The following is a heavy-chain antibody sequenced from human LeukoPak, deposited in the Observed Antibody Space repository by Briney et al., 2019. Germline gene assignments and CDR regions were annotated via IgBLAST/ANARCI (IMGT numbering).Heavy chain of an antibody. D-gene: IGHD1-26*01. V-gene: IGHV1-2*02. CDR3: ARDRLSGSLGLTGYFHR. CDR2: INPNSGGT. CDR1: GYTFTGYY. J-gene: IGHJ2*01. Sequence: ASVRDSSEASGYTFTGYYMHWVRQAPGQGLEWMGWINPNSGGTNYAQKFQGSVTMTRDTSISTAYMELSRLRSDDTAVYYCARDRLSGSLGLTGYFHRLRRRDLVTVSS.